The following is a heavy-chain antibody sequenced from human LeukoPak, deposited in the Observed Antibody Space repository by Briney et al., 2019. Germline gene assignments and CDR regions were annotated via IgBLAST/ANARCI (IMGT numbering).Heavy chain of an antibody. CDR2: IYYSGST. J-gene: IGHJ2*01. V-gene: IGHV4-59*01. CDR3: ARHGFYWYLDF. CDR1: GGSISSYY. Sequence: SETLSLTCTVSGGSISSYYWSWIRQPPGKGLEWIGYIYYSGSTNYNPSLKSRVTISVDTSKNQFSLKLTSVTAADTAVYYCARHGFYWYLDFWGRGTLVTVSS.